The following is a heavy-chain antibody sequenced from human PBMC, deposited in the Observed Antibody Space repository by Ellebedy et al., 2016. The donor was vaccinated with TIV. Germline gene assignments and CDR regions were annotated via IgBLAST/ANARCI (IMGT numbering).Heavy chain of an antibody. Sequence: GGSLRLSXAASGFTFSSYAMSWVRQAPGKGLEWVSTISGSGGSTYYADSVKGRFTISRDNSKNTLYLQMNSLRAEDMAVYYCAKDVSGYDYYYYGMDVWGQGTTVTVSS. D-gene: IGHD5-12*01. CDR3: AKDVSGYDYYYYGMDV. CDR1: GFTFSSYA. CDR2: ISGSGGST. V-gene: IGHV3-23*01. J-gene: IGHJ6*02.